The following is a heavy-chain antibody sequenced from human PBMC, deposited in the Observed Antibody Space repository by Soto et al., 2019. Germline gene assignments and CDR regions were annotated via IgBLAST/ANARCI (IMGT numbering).Heavy chain of an antibody. J-gene: IGHJ5*02. CDR1: GGSISTRSSY. CDR3: ARGVTVFGLVSRFWFDP. CDR2: IYNSGIT. V-gene: IGHV4-30-4*08. Sequence: TSETLSLTCTVSGGSISTRSSYWGWIRQSPRKGLEWIGHIYNSGITYYNPSLKSRVVISIDTSRNQFSLRLNFLTAADRAVFFCARGVTVFGLVSRFWFDPWGQGTVVTVSS. D-gene: IGHD3-3*01.